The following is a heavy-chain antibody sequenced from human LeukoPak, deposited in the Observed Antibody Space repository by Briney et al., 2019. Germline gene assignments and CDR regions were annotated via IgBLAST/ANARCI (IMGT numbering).Heavy chain of an antibody. CDR3: AREGREYRGYVRDYFFYYMDV. CDR1: GFTFNNYD. V-gene: IGHV3-33*01. Sequence: GGSLRLFCAASGFTFNNYDMHGVRQAPGKGLEWVALIWYDGSNKYSADSVKGRFIISRDNSQNTLYLQMNSLSDEETAVYYCAREGREYRGYVRDYFFYYMDVWGKGTPVTVSS. D-gene: IGHD5-12*01. CDR2: IWYDGSNK. J-gene: IGHJ6*03.